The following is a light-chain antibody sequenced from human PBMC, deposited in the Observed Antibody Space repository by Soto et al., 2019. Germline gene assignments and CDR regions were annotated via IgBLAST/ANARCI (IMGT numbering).Light chain of an antibody. J-gene: IGKJ3*01. CDR1: QSLLHSNGYNY. V-gene: IGKV2-28*01. CDR2: LGS. Sequence: IVMTQSPLSLPVTPGEPASISCRSSQSLLHSNGYNYLDWYLQKQGQSPQLLIYLGSNRASGVTDRFSGSGSGTDFTLKISRVEAEDVGVYYCMQALQTPFTFGPGTKVDIK. CDR3: MQALQTPFT.